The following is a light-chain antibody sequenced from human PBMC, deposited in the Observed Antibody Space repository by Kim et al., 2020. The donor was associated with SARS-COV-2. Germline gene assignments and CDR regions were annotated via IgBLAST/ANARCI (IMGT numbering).Light chain of an antibody. CDR3: TSGDNSGSHWV. CDR2: GKN. J-gene: IGLJ3*02. CDR1: TLRTHY. V-gene: IGLV3-19*01. Sequence: SSELTQDPAVSVALGQTVRMTCQGNTLRTHYATWYQQKPGQAPVLVIYGKNNRPSGIPDRFSGSSSGNTASLTITGSQAGDEADYYCTSGDNSGSHWVFGGGTQLTVL.